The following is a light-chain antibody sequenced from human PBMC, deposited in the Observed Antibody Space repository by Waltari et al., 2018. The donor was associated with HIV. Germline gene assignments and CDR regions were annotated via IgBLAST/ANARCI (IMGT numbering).Light chain of an antibody. CDR1: SGSIASNY. Sequence: NFMLTQPHSVSESPGKTVTISCTRSSGSIASNYVQWYQQRPGSSPTTVIYEDNQRPSGVPERVSGSIDSSSNSASLTISGLKTEDEADYYCQSYDSSNHVVFGGGTKLTVL. CDR2: EDN. J-gene: IGLJ2*01. CDR3: QSYDSSNHVV. V-gene: IGLV6-57*01.